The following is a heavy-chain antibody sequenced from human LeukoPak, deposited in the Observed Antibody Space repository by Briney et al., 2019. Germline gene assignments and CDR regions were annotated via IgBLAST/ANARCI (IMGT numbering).Heavy chain of an antibody. CDR3: ARERGRLVGATTEWYDAFDI. CDR2: IYTSGST. D-gene: IGHD1-26*01. J-gene: IGHJ3*02. Sequence: SETLSLTCTVSGGSISSGSYYWGWIRQPAGKGLEWIGRIYTSGSTNYNPSLKSRVTISVDTSKNQFSLKLSSVTAADTAVYYCARERGRLVGATTEWYDAFDIWGQGTMVTVSS. CDR1: GGSISSGSYY. V-gene: IGHV4-61*02.